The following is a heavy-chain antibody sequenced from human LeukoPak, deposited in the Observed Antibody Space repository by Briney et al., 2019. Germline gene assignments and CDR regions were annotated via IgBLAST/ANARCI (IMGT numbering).Heavy chain of an antibody. V-gene: IGHV5-51*01. CDR3: ASQGVLYCSSWEGDY. CDR1: GYSFTCSW. D-gene: IGHD6-13*01. Sequence: GESLKICCTGSGYSFTCSWIGWVRQMPGKGLEWMGIIYPGDSDTRYSPSFQGQGTISADKYLSTAYLQWSGLKAADTAMYYCASQGVLYCSSWEGDYWGQGTLVSVSS. J-gene: IGHJ4*02. CDR2: IYPGDSDT.